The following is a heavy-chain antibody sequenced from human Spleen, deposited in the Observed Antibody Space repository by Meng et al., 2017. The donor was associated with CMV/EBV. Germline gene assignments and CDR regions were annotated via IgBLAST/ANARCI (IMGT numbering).Heavy chain of an antibody. CDR1: GGSISSYY. CDR2: IYYSGST. V-gene: IGHV4-59*12. CDR3: AREIGLRFLEWPYYFDY. J-gene: IGHJ4*02. Sequence: SETLSLTCTVSGGSISSYYWSWIRQPPGKGLEWIGYIYYSGSTNYNPSLKSRVTISVDTSKNQFSLKLSPVTAADTAVYYCAREIGLRFLEWPYYFDYWGQGTLVTVSS. D-gene: IGHD3-3*01.